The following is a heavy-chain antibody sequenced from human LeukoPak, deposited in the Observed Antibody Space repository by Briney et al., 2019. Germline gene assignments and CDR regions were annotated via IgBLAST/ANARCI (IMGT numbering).Heavy chain of an antibody. Sequence: PGGSLRLSCAASGFTFSSSWMSWVRQAPGKGLEWVSAISGSGGSTYYADSVKGRFTISRDNSKNTLYLQMNSLRAEDTAVYYCAKAEKLPEYYFDYWGQGTLVTVSS. CDR2: ISGSGGST. J-gene: IGHJ4*02. V-gene: IGHV3-23*01. D-gene: IGHD1-14*01. CDR3: AKAEKLPEYYFDY. CDR1: GFTFSSSW.